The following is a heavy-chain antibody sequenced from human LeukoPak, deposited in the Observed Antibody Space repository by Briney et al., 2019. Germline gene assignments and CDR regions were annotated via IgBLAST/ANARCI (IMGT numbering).Heavy chain of an antibody. CDR3: AKGYYCDSCGYYYVLPFDY. D-gene: IGHD3-22*01. V-gene: IGHV3-23*01. CDR2: ISGGGNST. Sequence: PGGSLRLSCATSGFTFSNYAMNWVRQAPGKGLEWVSAISGGGNSTYYADSVQGRFTISRDNSKNTLYLQMNSLRTEDTALYYCAKGYYCDSCGYYYVLPFDYWGQGTLVTVSS. J-gene: IGHJ4*02. CDR1: GFTFSNYA.